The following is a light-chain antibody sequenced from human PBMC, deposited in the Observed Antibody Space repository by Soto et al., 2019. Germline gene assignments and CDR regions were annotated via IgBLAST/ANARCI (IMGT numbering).Light chain of an antibody. Sequence: DIVMTQSPDSLAVSLGERATINCKSSQSVLYSSNNKNYLAWYQQKPGQPPKLLIYWASTRESGVPDRFSGSGSGTDFTLTISSLQAEDVAVYYCQQYYSTPQAVGGGTKVEIK. CDR3: QQYYSTPQA. CDR2: WAS. CDR1: QSVLYSSNNKNY. J-gene: IGKJ4*01. V-gene: IGKV4-1*01.